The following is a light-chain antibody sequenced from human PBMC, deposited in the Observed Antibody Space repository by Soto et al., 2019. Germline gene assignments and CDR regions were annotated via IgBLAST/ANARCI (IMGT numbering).Light chain of an antibody. J-gene: IGKJ4*01. V-gene: IGKV1-6*01. CDR3: LQDYSYPLT. CDR1: QDIRKD. CDR2: GAS. Sequence: IQMTQAPPSLSASVGDRVTITCRASQDIRKDLGWYQQQPGKAPKLLIFGASGLQSGVPSRFSGSGSGTDFTLNISSLQPEDFATYYCLQDYSYPLTFGGGTKVDLK.